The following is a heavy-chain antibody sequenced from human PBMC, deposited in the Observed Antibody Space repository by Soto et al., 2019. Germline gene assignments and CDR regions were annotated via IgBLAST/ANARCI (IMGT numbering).Heavy chain of an antibody. V-gene: IGHV1-69*01. Sequence: QVQLVQSGAEVRKPGSSVKVSCRASGDTFKNYAISWVRQAPGQGLEWMGGIIPIFGKTDYAQTFHGRVTINVDESTYTVHMELRGLRSDDTALYYCATSGYNYGPFDYWGRGLLVTVSS. CDR2: IIPIFGKT. J-gene: IGHJ4*01. CDR1: GDTFKNYA. D-gene: IGHD2-15*01. CDR3: ATSGYNYGPFDY.